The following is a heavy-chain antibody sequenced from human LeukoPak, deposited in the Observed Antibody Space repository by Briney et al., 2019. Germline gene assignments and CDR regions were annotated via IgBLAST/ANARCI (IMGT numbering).Heavy chain of an antibody. CDR3: ARGGSPFY. V-gene: IGHV3-74*01. CDR2: INGDGIAI. CDR1: GFSFSSHW. J-gene: IGHJ4*02. D-gene: IGHD3-10*01. Sequence: GEFLRLSCAGSGFSFSSHWLHWVRQVPGKGLEWVARINGDGIAINYADSVKGRFTISRDNAKNTVYLQMNSLRVEDTAVFYCARGGSPFYWGRGTPVTVSS.